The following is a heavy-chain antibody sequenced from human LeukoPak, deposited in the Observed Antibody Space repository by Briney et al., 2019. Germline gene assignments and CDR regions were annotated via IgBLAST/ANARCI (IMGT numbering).Heavy chain of an antibody. D-gene: IGHD2-15*01. J-gene: IGHJ4*02. V-gene: IGHV4-61*02. CDR1: GGSISSGCYY. CDR3: AREADQGKCSGGSCAPRSATYDYYFYY. CDR2: IYASGST. Sequence: SLSLTCTVSGGSISSGCYYWSWIRQPAGKGLEWIGRIYASGSTNYNPSLKSRVSISVDTSKNQCSLNLSSETATDTAVYYCAREADQGKCSGGSCAPRSATYDYYFYYWGQGNLGTVSS.